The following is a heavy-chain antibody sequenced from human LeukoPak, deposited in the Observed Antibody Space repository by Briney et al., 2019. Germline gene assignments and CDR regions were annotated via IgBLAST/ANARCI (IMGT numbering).Heavy chain of an antibody. CDR3: AGRVGVTWVEY. D-gene: IGHD1-26*01. Sequence: KPGGSLRLSCAASGFTFSSYTMNWARQAPGKGLEWVSFISSGSSHIYYADSVKGRFTISRDDAKNSLYLQMNSLRAEDTAVYYCAGRVGVTWVEYWGQGTLVTVSS. J-gene: IGHJ4*02. CDR1: GFTFSSYT. CDR2: ISSGSSHI. V-gene: IGHV3-21*01.